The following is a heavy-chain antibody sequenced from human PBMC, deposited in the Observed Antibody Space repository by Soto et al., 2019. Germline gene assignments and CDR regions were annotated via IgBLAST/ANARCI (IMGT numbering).Heavy chain of an antibody. CDR3: AGSMTTENYYFDY. D-gene: IGHD4-17*01. J-gene: IGHJ4*02. CDR1: GGSISSYY. CDR2: IYYSGST. Sequence: PSETLSLTCTVSGGSISSYYWSWIRQPPGKGLEWIGYIYYSGSTNYNPSLKSRVTISVDTSKNQISLKLSSVTAADTAVYYCAGSMTTENYYFDYWGQGTLVTVSS. V-gene: IGHV4-59*08.